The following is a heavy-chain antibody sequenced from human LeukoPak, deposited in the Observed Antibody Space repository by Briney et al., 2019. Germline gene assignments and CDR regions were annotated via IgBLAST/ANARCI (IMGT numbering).Heavy chain of an antibody. CDR1: GGSISSGGYY. CDR2: IYYSGST. V-gene: IGHV4-31*01. D-gene: IGHD3-22*01. CDR3: ARDMAIYDSSGYYTPYGMDV. Sequence: SETLSLTCTVSGGSISSGGYYWSWIRQHPGKGLEWIGYIYYSGSTYYNPSLKSQVTISVDTSKNQFSLKLSSVTAADTAVYYCARDMAIYDSSGYYTPYGMDVWGQGTTVTVSS. J-gene: IGHJ6*02.